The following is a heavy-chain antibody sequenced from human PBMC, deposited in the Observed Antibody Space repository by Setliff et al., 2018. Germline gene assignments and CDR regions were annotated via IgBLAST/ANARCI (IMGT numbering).Heavy chain of an antibody. D-gene: IGHD1-26*01. Sequence: SVKVSCKASGGTFSSYAISWVRQAPGQGLEWMGGIIPIFGTANYAQKFQGRVTITTDESTSTADMALSSLRSEDTAVYYCARGRGGSYPLGYWGQGTLVTVSS. J-gene: IGHJ4*02. CDR2: IIPIFGTA. V-gene: IGHV1-69*05. CDR3: ARGRGGSYPLGY. CDR1: GGTFSSYA.